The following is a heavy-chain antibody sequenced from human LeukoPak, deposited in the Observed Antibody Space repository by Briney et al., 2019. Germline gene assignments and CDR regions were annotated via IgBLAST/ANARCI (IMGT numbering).Heavy chain of an antibody. CDR1: GGSFSGYY. D-gene: IGHD3-22*01. CDR2: INHSGST. J-gene: IGHJ6*03. V-gene: IGHV4-34*01. CDR3: ARHSRYYYDSSGYYYYYYYYMDV. Sequence: PSETLSLTFAVYGGSFSGYYWSWIRQPPGKGLEWIGEINHSGSTNYNPSLKSRVTISVDTSKNQFSLKLSSVTAADTAVYYCARHSRYYYDSSGYYYYYYYYMDVWGKGTTVTISS.